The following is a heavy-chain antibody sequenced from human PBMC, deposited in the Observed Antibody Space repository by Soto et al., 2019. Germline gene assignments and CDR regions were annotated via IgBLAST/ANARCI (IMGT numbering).Heavy chain of an antibody. Sequence: QVQLIQSGPEVRKPGASVTVSCKTSGYTCTDYGISWVRQAPGQGLEWMGWISTAHADIGYAQKFQGRVTMTTDTSTSTSFMELRSLSSDDTAIYYCARDLAYIREYWGQGTQVTVSS. D-gene: IGHD3-10*01. CDR1: GYTCTDYG. J-gene: IGHJ4*02. CDR3: ARDLAYIREY. V-gene: IGHV1-18*01. CDR2: ISTAHADI.